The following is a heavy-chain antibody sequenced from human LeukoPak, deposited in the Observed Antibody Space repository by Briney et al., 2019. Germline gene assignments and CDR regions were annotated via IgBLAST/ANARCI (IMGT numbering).Heavy chain of an antibody. CDR2: IIPIFGTA. D-gene: IGHD2-2*02. V-gene: IGHV1-69*13. CDR3: ARGYCSSTSCYRLSWFDP. J-gene: IGHJ5*02. Sequence: GASVKVSCKASGGTFSSYAISWVRQAPGQGLEWIGGIIPIFGTANYAQKFQGRVTITADESTSTAYMELSSLGSEDTAVYYCARGYCSSTSCYRLSWFDPWGQGTLVTVSS. CDR1: GGTFSSYA.